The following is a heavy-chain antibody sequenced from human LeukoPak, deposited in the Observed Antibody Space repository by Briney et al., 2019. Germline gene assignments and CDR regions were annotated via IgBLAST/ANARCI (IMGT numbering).Heavy chain of an antibody. V-gene: IGHV1-24*01. CDR3: ATGRSGYFDP. CDR2: FDPEDSET. Sequence: ASVKVSCKASGGTFSSYAISWVRQAPGQGLEWMGGFDPEDSETIYAQKFQGRVTMTEDTSTDTAYMELSSLRSEDTAVYYCATGRSGYFDPWGQGTLVTVSS. CDR1: GGTFSSYA. D-gene: IGHD5-12*01. J-gene: IGHJ5*02.